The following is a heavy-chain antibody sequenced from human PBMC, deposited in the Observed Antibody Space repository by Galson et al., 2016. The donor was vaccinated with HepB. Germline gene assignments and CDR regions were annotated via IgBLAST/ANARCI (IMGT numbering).Heavy chain of an antibody. CDR3: ARSLTGSYDFWGAIYNYYAMDV. V-gene: IGHV5-51*01. Sequence: QSGAEVKKPGESLKISCRGSGYSFGSYWIGWVRQMPGKGLEWMGIIYPGDFDIRYGPSFQGHVPISGDKSISTAYLQGSSLEASDTAMYYCARSLTGSYDFWGAIYNYYAMDVWGQGTAVIVS. D-gene: IGHD3-3*01. CDR2: IYPGDFDI. CDR1: GYSFGSYW. J-gene: IGHJ6*02.